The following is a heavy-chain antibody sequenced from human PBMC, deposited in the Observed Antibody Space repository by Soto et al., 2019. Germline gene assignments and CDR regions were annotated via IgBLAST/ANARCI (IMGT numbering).Heavy chain of an antibody. CDR3: TRGPGRYGDYGDFDY. CDR1: GYSFTSYW. Sequence: GESLKISCKGSGYSFTSYWIGWVRQMPGKGLEWMGIIYPGDSDTRYSPSFQGQVTISADKSISTAYLQWSSLKASDTAMYYCTRGPGRYGDYGDFDYWGQGTLVTVSS. D-gene: IGHD4-17*01. V-gene: IGHV5-51*01. J-gene: IGHJ4*02. CDR2: IYPGDSDT.